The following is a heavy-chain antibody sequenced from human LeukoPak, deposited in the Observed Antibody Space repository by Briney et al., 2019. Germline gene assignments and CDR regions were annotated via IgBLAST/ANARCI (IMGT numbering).Heavy chain of an antibody. CDR1: GYTFTSYY. CDR3: AVTGSATVTTWGIFDY. CDR2: INPSGGST. V-gene: IGHV1-46*01. Sequence: ASVKVSCKASGYTFTSYYMHWGRQSPGHRVEWMGIINPSGGSTSYAQKFQGRVTMTRDTSTSTVYMELSSLRSEDTAVYYCAVTGSATVTTWGIFDYWGQGTLVTVSS. D-gene: IGHD4-17*01. J-gene: IGHJ4*02.